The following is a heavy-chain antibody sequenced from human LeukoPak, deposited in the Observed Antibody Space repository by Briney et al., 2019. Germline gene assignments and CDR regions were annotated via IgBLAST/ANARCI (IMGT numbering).Heavy chain of an antibody. V-gene: IGHV3-23*01. J-gene: IGHJ3*02. D-gene: IGHD4-17*01. CDR2: ISGSGGST. CDR3: AKDYGIFTAGDNGDYAFDI. CDR1: GFTFSSYA. Sequence: PGGSLRLSCAASGFTFSSYAMSWVRQAPGKGLEWVSAISGSGGSTYYADSVKGRFTISRDNSKNTLYLQMNSLRAEDTAVYYCAKDYGIFTAGDNGDYAFDIWGQGTMVTVSS.